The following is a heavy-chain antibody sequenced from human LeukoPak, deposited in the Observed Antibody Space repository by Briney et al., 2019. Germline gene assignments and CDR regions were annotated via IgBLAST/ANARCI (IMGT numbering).Heavy chain of an antibody. CDR1: GFTFSNYA. V-gene: IGHV3-30-3*01. D-gene: IGHD5-18*01. J-gene: IGHJ4*02. Sequence: GGSLRLSCAASGFTFSNYAIHWVRQAPDKGLEWVTVISFDGSNKYYADSVKGRFTISRDNSKNTLYQQMNSLRAEDTAVYYCARDVDTALDHWGQGTLVTVSS. CDR3: ARDVDTALDH. CDR2: ISFDGSNK.